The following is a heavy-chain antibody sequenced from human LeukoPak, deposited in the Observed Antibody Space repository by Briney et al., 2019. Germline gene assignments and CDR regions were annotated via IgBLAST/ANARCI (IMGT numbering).Heavy chain of an antibody. Sequence: GGSLRLSCAASGFTFSSYSMNWVRQAPGKGLEWVSYISSSSSTIYYADSVKGRFTISRDNAKNSLYLQMNSLRAEDTAVYYCARDRVAPGDVWGQGTTVTVSS. J-gene: IGHJ6*02. V-gene: IGHV3-48*04. CDR1: GFTFSSYS. D-gene: IGHD2-15*01. CDR3: ARDRVAPGDV. CDR2: ISSSSSTI.